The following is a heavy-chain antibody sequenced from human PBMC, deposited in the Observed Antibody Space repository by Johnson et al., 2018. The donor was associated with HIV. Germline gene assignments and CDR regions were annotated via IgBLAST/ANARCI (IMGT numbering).Heavy chain of an antibody. Sequence: QVQLVESGGGLVKPGGSLRLSCAAPGLTFSDYYMTWIRQAPGKGLEWVSYISSSGSTIYYADSVKGRFTISRDNAKNSLYLQMNSLRAEDTALYYCARDVGLWFGELRSGDAFDIWGQGTMVTVSS. CDR2: ISSSGSTI. CDR1: GLTFSDYY. J-gene: IGHJ3*02. D-gene: IGHD3-10*01. V-gene: IGHV3-11*01. CDR3: ARDVGLWFGELRSGDAFDI.